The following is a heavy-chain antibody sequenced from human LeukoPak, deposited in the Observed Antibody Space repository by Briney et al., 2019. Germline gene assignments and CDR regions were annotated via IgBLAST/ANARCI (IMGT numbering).Heavy chain of an antibody. D-gene: IGHD4-17*01. CDR2: INPSGDST. J-gene: IGHJ5*02. CDR1: GYSFSSYY. CDR3: ARENDYGNNWFDP. V-gene: IGHV1-46*01. Sequence: KPGASVKVSCKASGYSFSSYYMHWVRQAPGQGLEWMGIINPSGDSTTYAQKFQGRVTMTRDTSTRTVYMELSSLRSDNTAVYYCARENDYGNNWFDPWGQGTLVTVSS.